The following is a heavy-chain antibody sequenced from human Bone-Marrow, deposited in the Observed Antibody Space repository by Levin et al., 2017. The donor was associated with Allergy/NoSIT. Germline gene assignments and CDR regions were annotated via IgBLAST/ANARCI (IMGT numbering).Heavy chain of an antibody. Sequence: GGSLRLSCKASGYSFPSYWIGWVRQMPGNGLEWMGIIYPGDSDTRYSPSFQGQVTISADKSISTAYLQWSSLKASDTAMYYCARQDPYCTSTSCSGKVFDYWGQGTLVTVSS. CDR2: IYPGDSDT. J-gene: IGHJ4*02. D-gene: IGHD2-2*01. CDR3: ARQDPYCTSTSCSGKVFDY. V-gene: IGHV5-51*01. CDR1: GYSFPSYW.